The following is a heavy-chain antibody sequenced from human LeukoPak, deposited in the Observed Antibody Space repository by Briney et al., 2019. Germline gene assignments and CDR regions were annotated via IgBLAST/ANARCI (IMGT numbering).Heavy chain of an antibody. Sequence: SVKVSCKASGFTFTSSAVQWVRQARGQRLEWIGWIVVGSGNTNYAQKFQGRVTMTEDTSADTAYMEVSNLRSEDTAVYYCAATRDGYNPEFDYWGQGTLVTVSS. J-gene: IGHJ4*02. V-gene: IGHV1-58*01. CDR3: AATRDGYNPEFDY. CDR2: IVVGSGNT. D-gene: IGHD5-24*01. CDR1: GFTFTSSA.